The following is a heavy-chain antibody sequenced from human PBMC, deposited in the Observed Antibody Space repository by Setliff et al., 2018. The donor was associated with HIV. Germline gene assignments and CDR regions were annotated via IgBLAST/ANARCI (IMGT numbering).Heavy chain of an antibody. CDR2: ITSSGTTT. D-gene: IGHD3-10*01. Sequence: GGSLRLSCAASGFTFINTWMTWVRQAPGRGLEWVSYITSSGTTTLYGDSMRGRFTASRDNAESSMYLQMNNLRAEDTAVYYCAIIRVNGSPYWGQGTPVTVSS. CDR1: GFTFINTW. CDR3: AIIRVNGSPY. V-gene: IGHV3-48*04. J-gene: IGHJ4*02.